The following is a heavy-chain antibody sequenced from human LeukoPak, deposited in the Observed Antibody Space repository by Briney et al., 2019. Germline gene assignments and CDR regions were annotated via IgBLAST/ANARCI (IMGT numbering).Heavy chain of an antibody. CDR2: IYPGDSDT. J-gene: IGHJ4*02. CDR3: ARHPPPSVLRYFDWSRTPRLDDY. V-gene: IGHV5-51*01. CDR1: GYSFTSYW. Sequence: GEALKISCKGSGYSFTSYWIGWVRQMPGKVLEWMGIIYPGDSDTRYSPSFQGQVTISADKSISTAYLQWSSLKASDTAMYYCARHPPPSVLRYFDWSRTPRLDDYWGQGTLVTVSS. D-gene: IGHD3-9*01.